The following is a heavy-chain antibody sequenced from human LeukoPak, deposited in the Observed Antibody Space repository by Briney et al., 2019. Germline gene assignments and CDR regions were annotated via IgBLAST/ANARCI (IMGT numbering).Heavy chain of an antibody. CDR2: IYYSGST. CDR3: ARDGDSGGWFDS. V-gene: IGHV4-59*01. D-gene: IGHD6-25*01. Sequence: SETLSLTCTVSGGSISSYYWSWIRQPAGKGLECIGYIYYSGSTKYNLSLNSRATISLDTSKNQFFLKLTSVTAADTAVYYCARDGDSGGWFDSWGQGALVTVSS. J-gene: IGHJ5*01. CDR1: GGSISSYY.